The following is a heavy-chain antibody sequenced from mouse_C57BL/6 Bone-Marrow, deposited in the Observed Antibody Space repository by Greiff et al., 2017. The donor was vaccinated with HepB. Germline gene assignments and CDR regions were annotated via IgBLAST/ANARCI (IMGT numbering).Heavy chain of an antibody. V-gene: IGHV5-2*03. CDR1: EYEFPSHD. D-gene: IGHD2-2*01. J-gene: IGHJ4*01. CDR2: INSDGGST. CDR3: ARLYGYDVGYYAMDY. Sequence: EVKVEESGGGLVQPGESLKLSCESNEYEFPSHDMSWVRKTPEKRLELVAAINSDGGSTYYPDTMERRFIISRDNTKKTLYLQMSSLRYEDTALYYCARLYGYDVGYYAMDYWGQGTSVTVSS.